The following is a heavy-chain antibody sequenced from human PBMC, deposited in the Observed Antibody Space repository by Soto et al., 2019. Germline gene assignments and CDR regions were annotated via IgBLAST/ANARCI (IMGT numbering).Heavy chain of an antibody. V-gene: IGHV4-34*01. CDR2: INHSGST. CDR3: ASSLYYYGSGRMYYYYYYMDV. Sequence: QVQLQQWGAGLLKPSETLSLTCAVYGGSFSGYYWSWIRQPPGKGLEWIGEINHSGSTNYNPSLKSRVTISVDTSKNQFSLKLSSVTAADTAVYYCASSLYYYGSGRMYYYYYYMDVWGKGTTVTVSS. J-gene: IGHJ6*03. CDR1: GGSFSGYY. D-gene: IGHD3-10*01.